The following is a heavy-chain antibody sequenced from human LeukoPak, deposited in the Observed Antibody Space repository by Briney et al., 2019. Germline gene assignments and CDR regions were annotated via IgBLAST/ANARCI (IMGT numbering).Heavy chain of an antibody. D-gene: IGHD3-3*01. CDR2: IIPIFGTA. V-gene: IGHV1-69*13. CDR1: GGTFSNYA. CDR3: ATSIRFLEWLPPSGYMDV. Sequence: SVKVSCKASGGTFSNYAISWVRQAPGQGLEWMGGIIPIFGTANYAQKFQGRVTITADESTSTAYMEVSSLRSEDTAVYYCATSIRFLEWLPPSGYMDVWGKGTTVTVSS. J-gene: IGHJ6*03.